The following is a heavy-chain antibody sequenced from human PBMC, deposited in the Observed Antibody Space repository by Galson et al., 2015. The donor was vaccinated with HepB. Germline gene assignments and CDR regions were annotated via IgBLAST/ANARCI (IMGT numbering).Heavy chain of an antibody. CDR3: VKDPLGSYGSY. CDR2: INPNTGGT. CDR1: GYSFTGYY. D-gene: IGHD3-16*01. J-gene: IGHJ4*02. Sequence: SVKVSCKASGYSFTGYYIHWVRQAPGQGLEWMGRINPNTGGTDYAQQFQGRVTMTRDTSISTAFMDLSRLRSDDTAMYYCVKDPLGSYGSYWGQGTLVTVSS. V-gene: IGHV1-2*06.